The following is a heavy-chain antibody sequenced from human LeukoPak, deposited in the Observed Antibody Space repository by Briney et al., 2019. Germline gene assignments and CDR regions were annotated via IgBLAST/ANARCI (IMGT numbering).Heavy chain of an antibody. J-gene: IGHJ4*02. V-gene: IGHV1-24*01. D-gene: IGHD3-3*01. CDR1: GLTLSDLT. CDR2: FDPGNGEI. CDR3: AAGGLYDLLPY. Sequence: ASVKVSCKVSGLTLSDLTMHWVRQAPGKGLEWMGGFDPGNGEIIYAQKFQGRVTMTEDASTDTAYMELSSLKSEDTAVYYCAAGGLYDLLPYWGQGTLVTVSS.